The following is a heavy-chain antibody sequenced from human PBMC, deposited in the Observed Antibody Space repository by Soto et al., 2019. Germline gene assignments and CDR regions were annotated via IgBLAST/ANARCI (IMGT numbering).Heavy chain of an antibody. D-gene: IGHD2-8*01. CDR2: ISYDGSNK. V-gene: IGHV3-30-3*01. CDR1: GFTFSSYA. Sequence: GGSLRLSXAASGFTFSSYAMHWVRQAPGKGLEWVAVISYDGSNKYYADSVKGRFTISRDNSKNTLYLQMNSLRAEDTAVYYCARSNAVAQYYYYGMDVWGQGTTVTVSS. CDR3: ARSNAVAQYYYYGMDV. J-gene: IGHJ6*02.